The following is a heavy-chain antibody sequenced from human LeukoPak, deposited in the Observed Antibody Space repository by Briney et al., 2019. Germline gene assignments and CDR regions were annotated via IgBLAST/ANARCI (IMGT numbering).Heavy chain of an antibody. J-gene: IGHJ4*02. CDR3: ARDLGSYFDY. V-gene: IGHV3-53*04. D-gene: IGHD3-16*01. Sequence: ETLSLTCTVSGGSISSNYMSWVRQAPGKGLEWVSVIYSDVSTYYADSVKGRFTISRHNSKNTLYLQMNSLRAEDTAVYYCARDLGSYFDYWGQGTLVTVSS. CDR1: GGSISSNY. CDR2: IYSDVST.